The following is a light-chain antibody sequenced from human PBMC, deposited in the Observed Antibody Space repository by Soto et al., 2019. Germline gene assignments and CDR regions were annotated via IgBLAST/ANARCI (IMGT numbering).Light chain of an antibody. Sequence: DIQMTQSPSSLSASVGDRVTITCRASQAIRNDLGWYQQKPGKAPKRLIYAASSLDSGVPARFSGSRSGTDFTLTITTLQPEDVRIYYCQQCHATPLTFGQGTRLEIK. J-gene: IGKJ5*01. V-gene: IGKV1-17*01. CDR2: AAS. CDR1: QAIRND. CDR3: QQCHATPLT.